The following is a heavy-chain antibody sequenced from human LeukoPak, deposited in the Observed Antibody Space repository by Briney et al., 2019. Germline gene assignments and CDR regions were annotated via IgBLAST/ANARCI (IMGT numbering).Heavy chain of an antibody. CDR2: MNPNSGNT. Sequence: ASVKVSCKASGYTFTSYDINWVRQATGQGLEWMGWMNPNSGNTGYAQKFQGRVTMTRNTSISTAYMELSSLRSEDTAVYYCARGGVYYGSGTLMEFDYWGQGTLVTVSS. CDR1: GYTFTSYD. J-gene: IGHJ4*02. V-gene: IGHV1-8*01. CDR3: ARGGVYYGSGTLMEFDY. D-gene: IGHD3-10*01.